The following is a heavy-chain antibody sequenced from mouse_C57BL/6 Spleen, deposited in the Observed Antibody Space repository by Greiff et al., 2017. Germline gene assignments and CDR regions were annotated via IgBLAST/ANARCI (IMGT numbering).Heavy chain of an antibody. J-gene: IGHJ4*01. CDR3: ARLYYGNYEDYAMDY. D-gene: IGHD2-1*01. V-gene: IGHV2-2*01. Sequence: VKLMESGPGLVQPSQSLSITCTVSGFSLTSYGVHWVRQSSGKGLEWLGVIWSGGSTDYNAAFISRLSISKDNSKSQVFFKMNSLQADDTAIYYCARLYYGNYEDYAMDYWGQGTSVTVSS. CDR1: GFSLTSYG. CDR2: IWSGGST.